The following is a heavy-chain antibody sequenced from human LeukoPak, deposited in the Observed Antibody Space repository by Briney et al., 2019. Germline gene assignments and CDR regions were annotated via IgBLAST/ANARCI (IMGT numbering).Heavy chain of an antibody. J-gene: IGHJ1*01. Sequence: GGSLRLSCAASGFTFNTYGMHWVRQAPGKGLEWVAVIWYDGSHKDYADSVKGRFTISRDNSKNTLYLQMNSLRAENTAVYYCAKFAWGLFQHWGQGTLVTVSS. V-gene: IGHV3-33*06. CDR3: AKFAWGLFQH. CDR2: IWYDGSHK. CDR1: GFTFNTYG. D-gene: IGHD7-27*01.